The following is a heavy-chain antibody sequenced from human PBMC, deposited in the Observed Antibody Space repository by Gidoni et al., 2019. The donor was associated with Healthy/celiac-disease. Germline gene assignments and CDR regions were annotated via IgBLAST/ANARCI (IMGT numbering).Heavy chain of an antibody. D-gene: IGHD4-4*01. CDR3: ARLIPLQDYFDY. V-gene: IGHV4-39*01. CDR1: GGSISSSSYY. J-gene: IGHJ4*02. Sequence: QLQLQESGPGLVKPSETLSLTCTVSGGSISSSSYYWGWLRQPPGKGLEWIGSIYYSGSTYYNPSLKSRVTISVDTSKNQFSLKLSSVTAADTAVYYCARLIPLQDYFDYWGQGTLVTVSS. CDR2: IYYSGST.